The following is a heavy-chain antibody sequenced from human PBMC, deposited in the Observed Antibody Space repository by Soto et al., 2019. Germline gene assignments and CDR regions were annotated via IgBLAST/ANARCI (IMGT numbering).Heavy chain of an antibody. V-gene: IGHV2-5*01. CDR3: XHMTYYYDSTGYEDFDY. CDR1: GFSFSASGAG. J-gene: IGHJ4*02. CDR2: IYRNDIR. D-gene: IGHD3-22*01. Sequence: SGPTRVNPTETLTLTCTFSGFSFSASGAGVAWIRQPPGKALEWLALIYRNDIRRYNPSLQSRLTITEDTSRNQVVLTMTNMDPVDTATYYCXHMTYYYDSTGYEDFDYWGQGTLVTVSS.